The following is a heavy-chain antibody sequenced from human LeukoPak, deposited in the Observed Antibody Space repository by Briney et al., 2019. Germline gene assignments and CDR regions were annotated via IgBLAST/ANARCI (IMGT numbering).Heavy chain of an antibody. CDR2: INTNTGNP. CDR3: AQIAAAGPFDY. Sequence: ASVKVSCKASGYTFTSYAMNWVRQAPGQGREWMGWINTNTGNPTYAQGFTGRFVFSLDTSVSTAYLQISSLKAEDTAVYYCAQIAAAGPFDYWGQGTLVTVSS. V-gene: IGHV7-4-1*02. J-gene: IGHJ4*02. CDR1: GYTFTSYA. D-gene: IGHD6-13*01.